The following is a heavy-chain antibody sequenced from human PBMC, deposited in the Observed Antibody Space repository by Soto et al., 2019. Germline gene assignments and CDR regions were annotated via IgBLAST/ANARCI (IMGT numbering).Heavy chain of an antibody. J-gene: IGHJ4*02. D-gene: IGHD2-2*01. CDR1: GFTFSTYA. CDR3: AKDYCTSPSCSFDS. CDR2: LRGTGGKP. Sequence: AGGSLRLSCAASGFTFSTYAMNWVRQAPGKGLEWVSALRGTGGKPYFADSVKGRFTMSRDNSKNTLYLQMNSLRVEDTAVYYCAKDYCTSPSCSFDSWGQGILVTVSS. V-gene: IGHV3-23*01.